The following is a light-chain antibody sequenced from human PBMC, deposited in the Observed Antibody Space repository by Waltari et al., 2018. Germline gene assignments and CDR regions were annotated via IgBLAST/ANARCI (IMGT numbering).Light chain of an antibody. Sequence: QSPLTQPASFSGSPVQSITISSTGPSSDAGGYNFVSWYQPHPGKAPKLMIYDVTNRPSGIPNRYSGSKSGNTASLTIAGLQAEDEADYYCSSYASNDDVLFGGGTKLTVL. J-gene: IGLJ2*01. CDR2: DVT. CDR3: SSYASNDDVL. CDR1: SSDAGGYNF. V-gene: IGLV2-14*03.